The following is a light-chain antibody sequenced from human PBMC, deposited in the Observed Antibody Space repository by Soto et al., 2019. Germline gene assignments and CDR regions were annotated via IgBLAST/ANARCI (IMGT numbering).Light chain of an antibody. CDR1: QDISNY. V-gene: IGKV1-33*01. J-gene: IGKJ1*01. CDR3: QQYDNLPRT. CDR2: DAS. Sequence: DLQMPQSPSSLSASVGDRVTITCQASQDISNYLNWYQQKPGKAPKLLIYDASNLETGVPSRFSGSGAGTDFTSTISSLQPEDIATYYCQQYDNLPRTFGQGTKVEIK.